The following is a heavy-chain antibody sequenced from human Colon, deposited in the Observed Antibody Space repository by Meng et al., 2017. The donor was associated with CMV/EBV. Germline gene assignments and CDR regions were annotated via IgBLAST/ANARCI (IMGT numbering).Heavy chain of an antibody. CDR1: GDSITSDDYC. CDR2: IFRTGTT. Sequence: GDSITSDDYCRTCIRQSPGEGLEWIGHIFRTGTTNHNPSLGSRVSMSIDTSKNQFSLSLTSVTAADTATYYCARDRDYFGTFGYLFWGQGALVTVSS. V-gene: IGHV4-30-4*01. J-gene: IGHJ4*02. D-gene: IGHD3-22*01. CDR3: ARDRDYFGTFGYLF.